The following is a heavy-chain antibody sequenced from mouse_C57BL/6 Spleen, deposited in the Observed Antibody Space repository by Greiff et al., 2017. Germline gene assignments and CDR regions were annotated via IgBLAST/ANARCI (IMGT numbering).Heavy chain of an antibody. CDR1: GYSFTGYY. Sequence: EVQLQQSGPELVKPGASVTISCTASGYSFTGYYMNWVKQSPEKSLEWIGEINTSTGGTTYSQKFKAKVTLTVDKSTSTAYMQLKSLTSEDSAVYYCARCDSNPFAYWGQGTLDSVPA. D-gene: IGHD2-5*01. V-gene: IGHV1-42*01. CDR3: ARCDSNPFAY. J-gene: IGHJ3*01. CDR2: INTSTGGT.